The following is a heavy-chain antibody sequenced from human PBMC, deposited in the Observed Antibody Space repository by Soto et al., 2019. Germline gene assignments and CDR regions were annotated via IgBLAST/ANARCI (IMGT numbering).Heavy chain of an antibody. CDR1: GGTFSSYA. CDR3: AGGSYDSSGYYGY. D-gene: IGHD3-22*01. Sequence: SVKVSCKASGGTFSSYAISWVRQAPGQGLEWMGGIIPIFGTANYAQKFQGRVTITADESTSTAYMELSSLRSEDTAVYYCAGGSYDSSGYYGYWGRGTLVAVSS. J-gene: IGHJ4*02. CDR2: IIPIFGTA. V-gene: IGHV1-69*13.